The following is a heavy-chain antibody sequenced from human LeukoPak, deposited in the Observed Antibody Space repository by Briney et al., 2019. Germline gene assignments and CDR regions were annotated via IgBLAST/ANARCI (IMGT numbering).Heavy chain of an antibody. CDR3: ARGVAQNGNPNYFDP. Sequence: GTSLRLSCAASGFIFSSYAMHWVRQAPGTGLEWVAVIWSDGSRQYYLDSVKGRFTISRDNSKNTLYLQMNSLRAVDTAVYSCARGVAQNGNPNYFDPWGRGTLVTVSS. D-gene: IGHD2-15*01. V-gene: IGHV3-33*01. J-gene: IGHJ5*02. CDR2: IWSDGSRQ. CDR1: GFIFSSYA.